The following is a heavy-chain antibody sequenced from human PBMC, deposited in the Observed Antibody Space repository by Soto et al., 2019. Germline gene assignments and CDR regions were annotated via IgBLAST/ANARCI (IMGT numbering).Heavy chain of an antibody. Sequence: SQTLSLTCAISGDSVSSNSAAWNWIRQSPSRGLEWLGRIYYRSKWYNDYAVSVKSRITINPDTSKNQFSLQLNSVTPEDTAVYYCARDDSAVAGTPPYYYYYYGMDVWGQGTTVTVSS. J-gene: IGHJ6*02. CDR3: ARDDSAVAGTPPYYYYYYGMDV. CDR2: IYYRSKWYN. CDR1: GDSVSSNSAA. V-gene: IGHV6-1*01. D-gene: IGHD6-19*01.